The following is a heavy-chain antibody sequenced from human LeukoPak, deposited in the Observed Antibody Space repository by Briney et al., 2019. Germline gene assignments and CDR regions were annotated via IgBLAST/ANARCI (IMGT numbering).Heavy chain of an antibody. CDR3: AREYYYDSSGYYYGRFDY. V-gene: IGHV4-59*12. D-gene: IGHD3-22*01. Sequence: SSETLSLTCTVSGGSISSYYWSWIRQPPGKGLEWIGYIYYSGSTNYNPSLKSRVTISVDTSKNQFSLKLSSVTAADTAVYYCAREYYYDSSGYYYGRFDYWGQGTLVTVSS. CDR2: IYYSGST. CDR1: GGSISSYY. J-gene: IGHJ4*02.